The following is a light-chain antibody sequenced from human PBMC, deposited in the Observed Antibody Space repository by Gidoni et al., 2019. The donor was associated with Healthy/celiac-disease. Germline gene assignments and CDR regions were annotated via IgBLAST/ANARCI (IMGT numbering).Light chain of an antibody. J-gene: IGLJ2*01. Sequence: QSALTHPPSAPGSPAQSVTISCTGTSSDVGGYNYVSWYQQHPGKAPKLMIYEVSKRPSGVPDRFSGSKSGNTASLTVSGLQAEDEADYYCSSYAGSNNLVFGGGTKLTVL. CDR3: SSYAGSNNLV. V-gene: IGLV2-8*01. CDR1: SSDVGGYNY. CDR2: EVS.